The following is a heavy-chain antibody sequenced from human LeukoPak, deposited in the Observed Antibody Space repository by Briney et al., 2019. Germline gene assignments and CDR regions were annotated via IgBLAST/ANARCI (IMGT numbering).Heavy chain of an antibody. CDR2: INHSGST. CDR3: ARPSIAARPYYFDY. J-gene: IGHJ4*02. CDR1: GGSISSYY. V-gene: IGHV4-34*01. Sequence: SETLSLTCTVSGGSISSYYWSWIRQPPGKGLEWIGEINHSGSTNYNPSLKSRVTISVDTSKNQFSLKLSSVTAADTAVYYCARPSIAARPYYFDYWGQGTLVTVSS. D-gene: IGHD6-6*01.